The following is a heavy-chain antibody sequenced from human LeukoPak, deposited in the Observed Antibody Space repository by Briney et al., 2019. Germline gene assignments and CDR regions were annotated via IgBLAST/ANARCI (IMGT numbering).Heavy chain of an antibody. Sequence: PGGSLRLSCAASGFTFSSYAMSWVRQAPGKGLEWVSAIRGSGGSTYYADSVKGRFTISRDNSKNALYLQMNSLRAEDTAVYYCANPPSSGWYYYGMDVWGQGATVTVSS. CDR3: ANPPSSGWYYYGMDV. J-gene: IGHJ6*02. V-gene: IGHV3-23*01. CDR1: GFTFSSYA. D-gene: IGHD6-19*01. CDR2: IRGSGGST.